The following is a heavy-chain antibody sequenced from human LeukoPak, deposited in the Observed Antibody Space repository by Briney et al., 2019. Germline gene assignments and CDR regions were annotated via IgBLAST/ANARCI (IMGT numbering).Heavy chain of an antibody. V-gene: IGHV4-59*01. J-gene: IGHJ4*02. CDR1: GGSISSYY. CDR3: ARGHIAVTGGDY. CDR2: IYYSGST. D-gene: IGHD6-19*01. Sequence: PSETLSLTCTVSGGSISSYYWSWVRQPPGKGLEWLGYIYYSGSTNYNPSLKSRVTISVDTSKNQFSLKLSSVTAADTAVYYCARGHIAVTGGDYWGQGTLVTVSS.